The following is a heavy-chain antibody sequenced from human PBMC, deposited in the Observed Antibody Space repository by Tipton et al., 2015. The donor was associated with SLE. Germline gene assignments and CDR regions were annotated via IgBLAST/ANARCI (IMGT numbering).Heavy chain of an antibody. D-gene: IGHD6-19*01. Sequence: TLSLTCDVHGGSFSGYYWNWIRQSPGKGLEWIGEINRSGTTNYITSLKSRVTISLDTSKNQFSLSLKSVTAADTALYFCARELSGRNWFDPWGPGSLVTVSS. CDR2: INRSGTT. J-gene: IGHJ5*02. V-gene: IGHV4-34*01. CDR3: ARELSGRNWFDP. CDR1: GGSFSGYY.